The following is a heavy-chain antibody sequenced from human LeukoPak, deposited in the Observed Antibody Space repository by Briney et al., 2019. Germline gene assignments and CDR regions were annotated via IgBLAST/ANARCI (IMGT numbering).Heavy chain of an antibody. D-gene: IGHD6-19*01. V-gene: IGHV4-39*01. CDR1: GGSISSSSYY. Sequence: SETLSLTCTVSGGSISSSSYYWGWIRQPPGKGLEWIGSIYYSGTTYYNPSLKSRVTISVDTSKNQFSLKLSSVTAADTAVYYCARPQNDGAGNYWYFDPWGRGTLVTVSS. CDR3: ARPQNDGAGNYWYFDP. J-gene: IGHJ2*01. CDR2: IYYSGTT.